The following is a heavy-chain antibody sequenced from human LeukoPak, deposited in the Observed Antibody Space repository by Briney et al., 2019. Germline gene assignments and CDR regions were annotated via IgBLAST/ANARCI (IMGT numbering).Heavy chain of an antibody. V-gene: IGHV4-59*01. Sequence: PSETLSLTCTVSGGSLSSYYWSWIRQPPGKGLEWIGYIHYSGSTNQNPSLKSRVTIAVDTSKNQFSLKLRSVTAADTAVYYCARADYYDRKSPGRGAEYFQHWGQGTLVTVSS. CDR1: GGSLSSYY. CDR3: ARADYYDRKSPGRGAEYFQH. D-gene: IGHD3-22*01. J-gene: IGHJ1*01. CDR2: IHYSGST.